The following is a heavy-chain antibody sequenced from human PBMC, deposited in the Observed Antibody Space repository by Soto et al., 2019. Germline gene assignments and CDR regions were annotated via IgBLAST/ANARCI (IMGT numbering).Heavy chain of an antibody. CDR2: IGTSGGTE. CDR1: GFTFSDFA. CDR3: GKDHNGEYIGAFDI. D-gene: IGHD2-8*01. V-gene: IGHV3-23*01. J-gene: IGHJ3*02. Sequence: EVHLLESGGGLVQPGGSLRLSCAASGFTFSDFAMSWVRQAPGKGLEWVSGIGTSGGTEHLADSVKGRFTISRDNSKSTLYLQMNSLRVEDTDIYYCGKDHNGEYIGAFDIWGQGTMVTVSS.